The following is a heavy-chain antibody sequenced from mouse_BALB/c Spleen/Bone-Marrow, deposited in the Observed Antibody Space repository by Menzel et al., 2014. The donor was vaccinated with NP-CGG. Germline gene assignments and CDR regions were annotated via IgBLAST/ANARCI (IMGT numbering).Heavy chain of an antibody. CDR1: GFTFSSYA. D-gene: IGHD3-1*01. Sequence: EVQVVESGGGLVKPGGSLKLSCAASGFTFSSYAMSWVRQSPEKRLEWVAEISSGGSYTYYPDTVTGLFTISRDNAKNTLYLEMSSLRSEDTAMYYCARDSSGYFDYWGQGTTLTVSS. CDR3: ARDSSGYFDY. V-gene: IGHV5-9-4*01. CDR2: ISSGGSYT. J-gene: IGHJ2*01.